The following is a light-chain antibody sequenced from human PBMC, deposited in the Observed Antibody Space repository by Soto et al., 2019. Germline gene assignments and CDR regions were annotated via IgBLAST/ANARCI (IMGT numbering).Light chain of an antibody. CDR2: GVS. V-gene: IGKV1-39*01. CDR3: QQSYTTPRT. Sequence: DIQMTHSPSSLSASVGDRVTITCRASQRISSFLNWYQQKPGKAPKELIFGVSSLGSGVPSRFSGSGSETDFTLTITTLQPEDFATYYCQQSYTTPRTFGQGTKVDIK. J-gene: IGKJ1*01. CDR1: QRISSF.